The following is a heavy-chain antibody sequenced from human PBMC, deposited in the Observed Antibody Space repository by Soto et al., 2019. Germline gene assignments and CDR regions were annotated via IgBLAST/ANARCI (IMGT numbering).Heavy chain of an antibody. CDR1: GASIRTYS. J-gene: IGHJ3*02. CDR3: AKDQSGAADI. V-gene: IGHV4-4*07. CDR2: MYTNGRT. Sequence: NPSETLSLTCTVSGASIRTYSWSWIRQSAGKGLEWIGHMYTNGRTNYIPSLKSRITMSVGTSKNQFSLNLKFVTAADTAVYFCAKDQSGAADIWGQGTMVTVSS. D-gene: IGHD7-27*01.